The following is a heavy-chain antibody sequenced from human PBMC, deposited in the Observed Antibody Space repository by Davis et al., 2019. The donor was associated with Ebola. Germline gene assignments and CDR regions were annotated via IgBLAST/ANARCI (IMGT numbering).Heavy chain of an antibody. Sequence: ASAKVSCKVSPYSLTVLALQWVRQAPGNGLEWVGGFEPVDGEIVHVQKFQGRVTTTENTSTDTAFMGLSGLTSEDTAVYCCARERSGTRFDPWGQGTLVTVSS. CDR1: PYSLTVLA. D-gene: IGHD1-14*01. CDR3: ARERSGTRFDP. CDR2: FEPVDGEI. V-gene: IGHV1-24*01. J-gene: IGHJ5*02.